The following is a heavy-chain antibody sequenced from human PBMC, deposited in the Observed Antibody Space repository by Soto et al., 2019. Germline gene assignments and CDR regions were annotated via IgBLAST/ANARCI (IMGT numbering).Heavy chain of an antibody. Sequence: QVQLQESGPGLVKPSQTLSLTCTVSGGSISRGGYYWSWIRQHPGKGLEWIGYIYYSGSTYYKLTLKNRVTISVDTSKNQFSLKLCSVTAADKAMYYCERGPLTWGQGSLVTVSS. J-gene: IGHJ4*02. V-gene: IGHV4-31*03. CDR1: GGSISRGGYY. CDR2: IYYSGST. CDR3: ERGPLT.